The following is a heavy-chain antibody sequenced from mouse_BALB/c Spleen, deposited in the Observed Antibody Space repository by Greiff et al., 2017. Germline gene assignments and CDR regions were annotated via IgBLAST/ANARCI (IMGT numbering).Heavy chain of an antibody. V-gene: IGHV5-2*01. Sequence: EVKLVESGGGLVQPGESLKLSCESNEYEFPSHDMSWVRKTPEKRLELVAAINSDGGSTYYPDTMERRFIISRDNTKKTLYLQMSSLRSEDTALYYCARIYYCYDVRYFDYWGQGTTLTVSS. CDR1: EYEFPSHD. J-gene: IGHJ2*01. D-gene: IGHD2-2*01. CDR3: ARIYYCYDVRYFDY. CDR2: INSDGGST.